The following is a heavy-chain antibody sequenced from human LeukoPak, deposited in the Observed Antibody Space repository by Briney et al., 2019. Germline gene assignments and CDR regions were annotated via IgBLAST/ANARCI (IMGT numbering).Heavy chain of an antibody. D-gene: IGHD4-17*01. CDR3: TRDTGTTGEVKFDP. J-gene: IGHJ5*02. V-gene: IGHV4-4*07. CDR1: GGSISSYY. Sequence: PSETLSLTCTVSGGSISSYYWSWIRQPAGKGLEWIGRIYTSGSTTYNPSLKSRVTMSVDTSKSQFSLNLMSVTAADTAVYYCTRDTGTTGEVKFDPWGQGTLVTVSS. CDR2: IYTSGST.